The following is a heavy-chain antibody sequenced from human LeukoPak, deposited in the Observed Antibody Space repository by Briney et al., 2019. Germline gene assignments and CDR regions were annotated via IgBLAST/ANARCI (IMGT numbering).Heavy chain of an antibody. J-gene: IGHJ5*02. CDR2: IYTSGST. CDR3: ARDYYYGSGSYFNWFDP. CDR1: GGSISSGSYY. Sequence: SETLSLTCTVSGGSISSGSYYWSWIRQPAGKGLEWIGRIYTSGSTNYNPSLKSRVTMSVDTSKNQFSLKLSSVTAADTAVYYCARDYYYGSGSYFNWFDPWGQGTLVTVSS. V-gene: IGHV4-61*02. D-gene: IGHD3-10*01.